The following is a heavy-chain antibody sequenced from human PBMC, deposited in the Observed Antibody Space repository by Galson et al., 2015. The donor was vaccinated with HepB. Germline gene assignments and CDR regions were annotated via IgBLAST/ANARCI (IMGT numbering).Heavy chain of an antibody. Sequence: SLRLSCAASGFTFSSYVMTWVRQAPGKGLQWVSIIGGGGGSTYYADSVKGRFTISRDNSKNTLYLQMNSLRAEDTAIYYCARHITQYLYYFDYWGQGTLVTVSS. J-gene: IGHJ4*02. CDR1: GFTFSSYV. V-gene: IGHV3-23*01. D-gene: IGHD2-2*01. CDR3: ARHITQYLYYFDY. CDR2: IGGGGGST.